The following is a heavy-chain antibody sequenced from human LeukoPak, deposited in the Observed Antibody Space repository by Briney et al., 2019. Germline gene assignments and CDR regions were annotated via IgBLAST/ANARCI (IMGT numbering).Heavy chain of an antibody. CDR2: ISSSSSTI. J-gene: IGHJ3*02. Sequence: GGSLRLSCAASGFTFSSYSMNWVCQAPGKGLEWVSYISSSSSTIYYADSVKGRFTISRDNSKNTLYLQMNSLRAEDTAVYYCARAPGMRPVPDDAFDIWGQGTMVTVSS. D-gene: IGHD1-14*01. V-gene: IGHV3-48*01. CDR3: ARAPGMRPVPDDAFDI. CDR1: GFTFSSYS.